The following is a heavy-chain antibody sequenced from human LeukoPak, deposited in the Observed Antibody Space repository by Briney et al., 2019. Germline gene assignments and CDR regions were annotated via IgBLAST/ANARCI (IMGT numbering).Heavy chain of an antibody. CDR2: ISSTSRHK. CDR1: GFTFSSYW. Sequence: GGSLRLSCAASGFTFSSYWMHWVRQVPGKGLERVSSISSTSRHKYYADSVKGRFTISRDNAKNSLFLQMNSLRAEDTAVYYCVRDMTTVTTCYLQYWGQGTLVTVSS. J-gene: IGHJ1*01. CDR3: VRDMTTVTTCYLQY. V-gene: IGHV3-21*01. D-gene: IGHD4-17*01.